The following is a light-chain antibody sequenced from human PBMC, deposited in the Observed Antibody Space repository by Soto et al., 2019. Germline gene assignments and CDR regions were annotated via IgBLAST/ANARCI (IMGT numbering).Light chain of an antibody. Sequence: QSALTQPASVSGSPGQSITISCTGTSSDVGAYNYVSWFQQHPDKAPKLMIYEVSNRPSGVSNRFSGSKSSNAASLTISGLQAEDEAYYFCFSFTTSNTHVFGTGTKLTVL. CDR3: FSFTTSNTHV. CDR2: EVS. V-gene: IGLV2-14*01. CDR1: SSDVGAYNY. J-gene: IGLJ1*01.